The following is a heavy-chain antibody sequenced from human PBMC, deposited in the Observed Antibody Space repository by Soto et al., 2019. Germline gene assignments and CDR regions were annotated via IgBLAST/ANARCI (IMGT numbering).Heavy chain of an antibody. CDR2: ISWNSGSI. CDR3: AKDVGTEYGEYCDYGDAGGFDD. J-gene: IGHJ4*02. Sequence: EVQLVESGGGLVQPGRSLRLSCAASGFTFDDYAMHWVRQAPGKGLEWVSGISWNSGSIGYADSVKGRFTISRDNGKNSVYLYMNSLKAEDTALYYCAKDVGTEYGEYCDYGDAGGFDDWGQVTLLTVSA. V-gene: IGHV3-9*01. D-gene: IGHD4-17*01. CDR1: GFTFDDYA.